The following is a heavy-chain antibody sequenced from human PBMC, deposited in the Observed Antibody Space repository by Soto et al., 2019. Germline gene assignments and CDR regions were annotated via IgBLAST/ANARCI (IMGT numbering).Heavy chain of an antibody. CDR1: GGSISSYY. D-gene: IGHD2-21*02. CDR3: AGTYCGGDCYPRFYFDY. J-gene: IGHJ4*02. V-gene: IGHV4-59*01. Sequence: SETLSLTCTVSGGSISSYYWSWIRQPPGKGLEWIGDIYDSGNTNYNPSLKSRVTISVDTSKNQFSLKLSSVTAADTAVYYCAGTYCGGDCYPRFYFDYWGQGTLVTVSS. CDR2: IYDSGNT.